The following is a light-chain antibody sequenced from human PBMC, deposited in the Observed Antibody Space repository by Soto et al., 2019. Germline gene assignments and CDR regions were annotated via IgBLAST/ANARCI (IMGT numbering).Light chain of an antibody. Sequence: EIVLTQSPGTLSLSPGQRATLSCRASQSVSNTYLAWYQQKPGQAPRLLIYDASRRAIGIPDKFSGSGSGTDFTLTISILEPEDFAVYYCQQYGGSPLFTFGPGTKVDIK. V-gene: IGKV3-20*01. CDR3: QQYGGSPLFT. CDR1: QSVSNTY. CDR2: DAS. J-gene: IGKJ3*01.